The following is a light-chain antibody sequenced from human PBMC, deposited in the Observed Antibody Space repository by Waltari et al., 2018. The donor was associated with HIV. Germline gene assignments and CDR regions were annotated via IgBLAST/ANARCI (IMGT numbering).Light chain of an antibody. CDR2: LNSDGSH. J-gene: IGLJ3*02. CDR1: SGHSNYA. Sequence: QLVLTQSPSASASLGASVKPTCTLSSGHSNYAIAWHQQQPEQGPRYLMKLNSDGSHYKGDGIPDRFSGSSSGAERYLTISSLQSEDEADYYCQTWGTGMVFGGGTKLTVL. V-gene: IGLV4-69*01. CDR3: QTWGTGMV.